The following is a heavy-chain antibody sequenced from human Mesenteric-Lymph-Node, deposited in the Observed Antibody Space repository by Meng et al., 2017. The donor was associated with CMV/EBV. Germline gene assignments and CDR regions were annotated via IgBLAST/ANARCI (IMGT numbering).Heavy chain of an antibody. CDR2: VTPGGGT. V-gene: IGHV4-34*01. CDR3: GGEQWLAHYFDN. CDR1: GGSFSDYY. J-gene: IGHJ4*02. D-gene: IGHD6-19*01. Sequence: SETLSLTCTVYGGSFSDYYWAWIRQPPGKGLEWIGEVTPGGGTNYSPSVKSRVTISRDTSNNQFSLKVTSLTAADTAVYYCGGEQWLAHYFDNWGQGTLVTVSS.